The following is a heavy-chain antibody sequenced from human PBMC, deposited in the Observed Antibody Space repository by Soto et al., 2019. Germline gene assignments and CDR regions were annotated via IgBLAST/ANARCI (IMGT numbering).Heavy chain of an antibody. V-gene: IGHV1-46*01. Sequence: VASVKVSCKASGYTFTSYYMHWVRQAPGQGLEWMGIINPSGGSTSYAQKFQGRVTMTRDTSTSTVYMELSSLRSEDTAVYYCARVSAYYDSSGPFDPWGKGTLVTVSS. CDR2: INPSGGST. D-gene: IGHD3-22*01. CDR1: GYTFTSYY. J-gene: IGHJ5*02. CDR3: ARVSAYYDSSGPFDP.